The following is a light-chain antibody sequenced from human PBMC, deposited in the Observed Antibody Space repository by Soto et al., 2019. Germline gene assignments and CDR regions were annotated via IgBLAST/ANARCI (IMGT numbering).Light chain of an antibody. CDR3: QHYGSSHPIT. CDR1: QRVRGTS. V-gene: IGKV3-20*01. CDR2: DAS. Sequence: DIVLTQSPGTLSLSPGERATLSCRASQRVRGTSLAWYQQKPGQATRLIIYDASSRANGIPDRFSGGGSGTDFTLTLSRLEPEDFAVYYCQHYGSSHPITFGQGTRLEIK. J-gene: IGKJ5*01.